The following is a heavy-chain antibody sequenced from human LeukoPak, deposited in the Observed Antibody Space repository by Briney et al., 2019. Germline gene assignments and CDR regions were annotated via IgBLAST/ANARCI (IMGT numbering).Heavy chain of an antibody. CDR3: ARDLPNYYDSSGYYPLGY. CDR2: IYTSGST. Sequence: PSETLSLTCTVSGGSISSYYWSWIRQPAGKGLEWIGLIYTSGSTNYNPSLKSRVTMSVDTSKNQFSLKLSSVTAADTAVYYCARDLPNYYDSSGYYPLGYWGQGTLVTVSS. D-gene: IGHD3-22*01. J-gene: IGHJ4*02. V-gene: IGHV4-4*07. CDR1: GGSISSYY.